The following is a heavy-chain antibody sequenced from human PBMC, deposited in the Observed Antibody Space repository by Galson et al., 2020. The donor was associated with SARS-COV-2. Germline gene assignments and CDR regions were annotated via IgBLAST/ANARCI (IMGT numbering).Heavy chain of an antibody. CDR3: ARKTCRGACFSGYYFDY. CDR2: IYSGGTR. V-gene: IGHV3-53*01. D-gene: IGHD2-21*01. CDR1: GLSVSSNY. Sequence: GESLKISCAASGLSVSSNYMNWVRQAPGKGLEWVSVIYSGGTRYYADSVKGRFTVSRDSSKNTLYLQMSSLRAEDTAVYYCARKTCRGACFSGYYFDYWGQGTLVTVSS. J-gene: IGHJ4*02.